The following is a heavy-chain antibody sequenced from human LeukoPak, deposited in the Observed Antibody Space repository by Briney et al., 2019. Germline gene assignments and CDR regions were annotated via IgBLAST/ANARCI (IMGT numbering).Heavy chain of an antibody. D-gene: IGHD3-10*01. Sequence: ASVEVSCKASGYTFTSYGISWVRQAPGQGLEWMGWISAYNGITNYAQKLQGRVTMTTDTSTSTAYMELRSLRSDDTAVYYCARSGVIRGLGYYYYMDVWGKGTTVTVSS. J-gene: IGHJ6*03. V-gene: IGHV1-18*01. CDR2: ISAYNGIT. CDR3: ARSGVIRGLGYYYYMDV. CDR1: GYTFTSYG.